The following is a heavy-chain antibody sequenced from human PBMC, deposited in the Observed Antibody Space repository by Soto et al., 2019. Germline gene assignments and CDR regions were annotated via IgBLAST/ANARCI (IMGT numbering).Heavy chain of an antibody. Sequence: QGVLLQSGTEVKRPGSSVKVSCKASGVPFNSYGFAWVRQAPGRGLEWVGRINPASQLRNYEQTLQGRVTLTADRSTTTAYMELRGLTSEDTAVYYCARMKLASLDHWGQGTLVTVSS. CDR3: ARMKLASLDH. J-gene: IGHJ4*02. V-gene: IGHV1-69*09. CDR2: INPASQLR. CDR1: GVPFNSYG.